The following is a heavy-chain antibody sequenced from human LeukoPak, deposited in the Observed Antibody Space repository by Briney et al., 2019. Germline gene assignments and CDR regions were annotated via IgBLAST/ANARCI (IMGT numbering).Heavy chain of an antibody. V-gene: IGHV3-21*01. CDR2: ISSSTTYI. J-gene: IGHJ4*02. CDR3: ATLAVAGSGYYFDY. CDR1: VTFSNAW. Sequence: GGSLRLSCAASVTFSNAWMNWVRQAPGKGLEWVSSISSSTTYIYYADSVKGRFTISRDNAKNSLYLQMNSLRAEDTAVYYCATLAVAGSGYYFDYWGQGTLVTVSS. D-gene: IGHD6-19*01.